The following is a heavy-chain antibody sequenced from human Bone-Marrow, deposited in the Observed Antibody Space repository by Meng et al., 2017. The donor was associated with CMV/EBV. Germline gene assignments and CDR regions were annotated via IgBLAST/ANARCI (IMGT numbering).Heavy chain of an antibody. V-gene: IGHV4-59*01. CDR3: ARVEKATIWLFDP. D-gene: IGHD5-24*01. J-gene: IGHJ5*02. CDR1: GGSISSYY. CDR2: IYYSGST. Sequence: SETLSLTCTVSGGSISSYYWSWIRQPPGKGLEWIGYIYYSGSTNYNPSLKSRVTISVDTSKNQFSLKLSSVTAAETAVYYCARVEKATIWLFDPWGQGTLVTVSS.